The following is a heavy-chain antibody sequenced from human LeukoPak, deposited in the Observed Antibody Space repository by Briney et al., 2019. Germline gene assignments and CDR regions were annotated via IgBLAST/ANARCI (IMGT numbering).Heavy chain of an antibody. J-gene: IGHJ6*03. D-gene: IGHD4-11*01. CDR2: IYYSGST. V-gene: IGHV4-39*07. Sequence: PSETLSLTCTVSGGSISSSSYYWGWIRQPPGKGLEWIGSIYYSGSTYYNPSLKSRVTISVDTSKNQFSLKLSSVTAADTAVYYCARELAHDYSNYVGYYYYMDVWGKGTTVTVS. CDR3: ARELAHDYSNYVGYYYYMDV. CDR1: GGSISSSSYY.